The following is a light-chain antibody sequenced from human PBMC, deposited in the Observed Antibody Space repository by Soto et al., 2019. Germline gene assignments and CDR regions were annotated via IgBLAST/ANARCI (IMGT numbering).Light chain of an antibody. CDR3: QPYNNWPPWT. V-gene: IGKV3-15*01. CDR1: QSVSSN. CDR2: GAS. Sequence: EIVMTQSPATLSVSPGERATLSCRASQSVSSNLAWYQQKPGQAPRLLIYGASTRATGIPARFRGSGSGTEFTLTISSLQSEDVAVYYCQPYNNWPPWTFGQGTKVEIK. J-gene: IGKJ1*01.